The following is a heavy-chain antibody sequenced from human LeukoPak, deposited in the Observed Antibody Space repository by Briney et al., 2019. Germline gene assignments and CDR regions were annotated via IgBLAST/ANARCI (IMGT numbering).Heavy chain of an antibody. D-gene: IGHD1-26*01. CDR1: GYTFTAFA. V-gene: IGHV7-4-1*01. CDR2: ININTGNP. CDR3: ARARSGSYSRGSDY. Sequence: GASVKVSCKASGYTFTAFAMNWVRQAPGQGLERMGWININTGNPTYAQGFTGRFVFSLDTSVNSAYLQIGSLQAEDTAMYYCARARSGSYSRGSDYWGQGTLVTVSS. J-gene: IGHJ4*02.